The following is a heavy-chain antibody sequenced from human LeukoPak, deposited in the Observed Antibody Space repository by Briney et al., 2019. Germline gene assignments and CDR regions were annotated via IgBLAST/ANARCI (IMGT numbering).Heavy chain of an antibody. V-gene: IGHV3-30*04. CDR2: ISYDATNK. J-gene: IGHJ4*02. CDR3: ARDHAMTGYTYGRFFHY. Sequence: GGSLRLSCAASGFTFSSYAMHWVRQAPGKGLEWVAVISYDATNKYYADSVKGRFTISRDNSKNTLYLQMNSLRTEDTAVYYCARDHAMTGYTYGRFFHYWGQGTLVTVSS. CDR1: GFTFSSYA. D-gene: IGHD5-18*01.